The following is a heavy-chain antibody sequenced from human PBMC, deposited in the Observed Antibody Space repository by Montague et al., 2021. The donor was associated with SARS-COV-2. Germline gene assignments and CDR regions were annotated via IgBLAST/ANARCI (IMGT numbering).Heavy chain of an antibody. Sequence: SLRLSFSASGFTFSSYEMNWVRQAPGKGLEWVSYISSSGSTIYYADSVKGRFTISRDNAKNSLYLQMNGLRAEDTAVYYCARGGTYYDFWSGYQNYYYGMDVWGQGTTVTVSS. CDR2: ISSSGSTI. D-gene: IGHD3-3*01. J-gene: IGHJ6*02. CDR3: ARGGTYYDFWSGYQNYYYGMDV. V-gene: IGHV3-48*03. CDR1: GFTFSSYE.